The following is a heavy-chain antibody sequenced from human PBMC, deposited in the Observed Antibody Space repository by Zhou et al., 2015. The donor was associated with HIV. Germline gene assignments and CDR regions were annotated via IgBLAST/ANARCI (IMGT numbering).Heavy chain of an antibody. CDR2: IYVSGKT. J-gene: IGHJ6*03. V-gene: IGHV3-53*01. CDR1: GFSVTSKY. Sequence: EVHLVESGGALVQPGGSLRLSCAASGFSVTSKYMSWVRQSPGKGLEWLSVIYVSGKTDSADSVKGRFIISRDNSDNTLSLQMTSLRPEDTAVYYCAKANYYYYYMDVWA. CDR3: AKANYYYYYMDV.